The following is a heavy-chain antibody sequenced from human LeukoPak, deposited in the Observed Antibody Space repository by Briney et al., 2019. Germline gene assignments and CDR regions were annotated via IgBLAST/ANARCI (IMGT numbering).Heavy chain of an antibody. V-gene: IGHV3-7*03. CDR1: GFTFSSYW. CDR2: IKQDGSEK. J-gene: IGHJ4*02. Sequence: GGSLRLSCAASGFTFSSYWMSWVRQAPGKGLEWVANIKQDGSEKYDVDSVKGRFTISRDNAKNSLYLQMNSLRAEDTAVYYCARGPAYGSGKFGPFDYWGQGTLVTVSS. CDR3: ARGPAYGSGKFGPFDY. D-gene: IGHD3-10*01.